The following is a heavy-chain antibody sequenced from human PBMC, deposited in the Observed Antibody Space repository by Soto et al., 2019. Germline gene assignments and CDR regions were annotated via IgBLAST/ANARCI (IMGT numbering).Heavy chain of an antibody. D-gene: IGHD4-17*01. CDR2: IYYSGST. CDR3: ARDEGGYGDQQAHYYYYGMDV. Sequence: QVQLQESGPGLVKPSQTLSLTCTVSGGSISSGGYYWSWIRQHPGKGLEWIGYIYYSGSTYYNPSLRRRVTISVDTSKNQFSLKLSSVTAADTAVYYCARDEGGYGDQQAHYYYYGMDVWGQGTTVTVSS. J-gene: IGHJ6*02. V-gene: IGHV4-31*03. CDR1: GGSISSGGYY.